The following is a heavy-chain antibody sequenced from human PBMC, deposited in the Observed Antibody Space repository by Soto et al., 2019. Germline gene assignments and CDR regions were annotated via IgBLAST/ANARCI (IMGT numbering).Heavy chain of an antibody. V-gene: IGHV3-30*18. CDR2: ISYDGSNK. D-gene: IGHD1-26*01. CDR1: GFTFSSYG. J-gene: IGHJ4*02. Sequence: GSLRLSCAASGFTFSSYGMHWVRQAPGKGLEWVAVISYDGSNKYYADSVKGRFTISRDNSKNTLYLQMNSLRAEDTAVYYCAKGRYSGSYSFQVSSYYFDYWGQGTLVTVSS. CDR3: AKGRYSGSYSFQVSSYYFDY.